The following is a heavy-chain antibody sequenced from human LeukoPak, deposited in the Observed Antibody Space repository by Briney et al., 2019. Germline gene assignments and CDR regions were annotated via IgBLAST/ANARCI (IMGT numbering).Heavy chain of an antibody. V-gene: IGHV3-48*02. D-gene: IGHD4-17*01. CDR1: GFTFSSYS. CDR3: TRAHYGYFYLDY. CDR2: TSSSGTTT. J-gene: IGHJ4*02. Sequence: GGSLRLSCAASGFTFSSYSMNWVRQSPGKGLEWVSFTSSSGTTTDYADSVKGRFTIPRDNAKNSLYLQMNSLRDEDTAVYYCTRAHYGYFYLDYWGQGTLVTVSS.